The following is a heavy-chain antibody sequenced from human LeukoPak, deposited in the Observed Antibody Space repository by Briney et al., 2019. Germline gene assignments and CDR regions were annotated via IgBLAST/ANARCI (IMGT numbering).Heavy chain of an antibody. V-gene: IGHV3-21*01. J-gene: IGHJ4*02. CDR1: GFTFSSYA. CDR3: ARAAAGTGSWLQYFDY. Sequence: GGSLRLSCAASGFTFSSYAMHWVRQAPGKGLEWVSSITSSSSYIYYADSLKGRFTISRDNAKNSLYLQMNSLRAEDTAVYYCARAAAGTGSWLQYFDYWGQGTLVTVSS. D-gene: IGHD6-13*01. CDR2: ITSSSSYI.